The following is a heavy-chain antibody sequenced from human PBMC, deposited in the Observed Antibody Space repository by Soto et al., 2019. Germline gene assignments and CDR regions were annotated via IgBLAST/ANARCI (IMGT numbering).Heavy chain of an antibody. CDR3: ARVEAAAGTGWFDP. CDR1: GYTFTSYA. D-gene: IGHD6-13*01. V-gene: IGHV1-3*01. J-gene: IGHJ5*02. Sequence: QVQLVQSGAEVKKPGASVKVSCKASGYTFTSYAMHWVRQAPGQRLEWMGWINAGNGNTKYLQKFQGRVTITRDTSASTAYMELSSLRSEDTAVYYCARVEAAAGTGWFDPWGQGTLVTVSS. CDR2: INAGNGNT.